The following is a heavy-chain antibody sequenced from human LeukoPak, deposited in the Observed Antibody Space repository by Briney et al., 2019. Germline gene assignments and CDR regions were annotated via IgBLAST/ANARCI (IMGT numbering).Heavy chain of an antibody. D-gene: IGHD1-26*01. CDR2: MNPKSGGT. V-gene: IGHV1-2*02. Sequence: GASVKVSCKASGYTFTNSYIHCVRQAPGQGLEWMGSMNPKSGGTKYAQKFQGRVSMTRDTSISTAYMELASLTSDDTAVYYCARAGGRSWFDPWGQGTLVTVSS. CDR1: GYTFTNSY. CDR3: ARAGGRSWFDP. J-gene: IGHJ5*02.